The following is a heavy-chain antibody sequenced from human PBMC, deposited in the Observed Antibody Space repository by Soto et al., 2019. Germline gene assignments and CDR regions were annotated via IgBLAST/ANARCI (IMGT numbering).Heavy chain of an antibody. Sequence: EVQLLESGGGLVQPGGSLRLSCAASGFTFSSYAMSWVRQAPGKGLEWVSAISGSGGSTYYADSVKGRFTISRDNSKNTLYLQMHSLRAEDTAVYYCAKIPHSSSWYLDAFDIWGQGTMVTIPS. D-gene: IGHD6-13*01. J-gene: IGHJ3*02. V-gene: IGHV3-23*01. CDR1: GFTFSSYA. CDR2: ISGSGGST. CDR3: AKIPHSSSWYLDAFDI.